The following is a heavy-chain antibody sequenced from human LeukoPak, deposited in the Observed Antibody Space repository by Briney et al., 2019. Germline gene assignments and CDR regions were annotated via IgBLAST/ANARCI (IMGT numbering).Heavy chain of an antibody. CDR3: ARGRDKRGAFDI. D-gene: IGHD3-10*01. CDR1: GGTFSSYA. J-gene: IGHJ3*02. V-gene: IGHV1-69*04. Sequence: VASVKVSCKASGGTFSSYAISWVRQAPGQGLEWMGRIIPILGIADYAQKFQGRVTITADKSTSTAYMELSSLRSEDTAGYYWARGRDKRGAFDIWGQGTMVTVSS. CDR2: IIPILGIA.